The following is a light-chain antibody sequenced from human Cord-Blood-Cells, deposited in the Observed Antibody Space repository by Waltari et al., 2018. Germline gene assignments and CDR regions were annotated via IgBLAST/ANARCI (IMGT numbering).Light chain of an antibody. V-gene: IGLV2-14*01. CDR2: DVS. CDR1: RSDVGGYNY. J-gene: IGLJ1*01. CDR3: SSYTSSSTLV. Sequence: QSALTQPASVSGSPGPSIPISCTGTRSDVGGYNYVSWYQQHPGKAPKLIIYDVSNRPSGVSNRFSGSKSGNTASLTISGLQADYYCSSYTSSSTLVFGTGTKVTVL.